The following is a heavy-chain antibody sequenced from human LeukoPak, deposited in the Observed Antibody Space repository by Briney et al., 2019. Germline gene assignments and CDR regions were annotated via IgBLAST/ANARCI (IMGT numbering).Heavy chain of an antibody. Sequence: SETLSLTCTVSGGSISSSSYYWGWIRQPPGKGLEWIGSTYYSGSTYYNPSLKSRVTVSVDTSKNQFSLKLSSVTAADTAVYYCARGNNWNYGAFDYWGQGTLVTVSS. J-gene: IGHJ4*02. CDR2: TYYSGST. V-gene: IGHV4-39*07. CDR3: ARGNNWNYGAFDY. D-gene: IGHD1-7*01. CDR1: GGSISSSSYY.